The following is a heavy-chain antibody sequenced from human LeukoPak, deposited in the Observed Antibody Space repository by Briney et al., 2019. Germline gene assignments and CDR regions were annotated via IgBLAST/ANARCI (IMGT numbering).Heavy chain of an antibody. J-gene: IGHJ4*02. D-gene: IGHD2-2*01. CDR1: GGSISSGDYY. CDR2: IYYSGST. V-gene: IGHV4-30-4*08. CDR3: ASTIVVVPATDYGDYLYYFDY. Sequence: SETLSLTCTVSGGSISSGDYYWSWIRQPPGKGLEWIGYIYYSGSTYYNPSLKSRVTISVDTSKNQFSLKLSSVTAADTAVYYCASTIVVVPATDYGDYLYYFDYWGQGTLVTVSS.